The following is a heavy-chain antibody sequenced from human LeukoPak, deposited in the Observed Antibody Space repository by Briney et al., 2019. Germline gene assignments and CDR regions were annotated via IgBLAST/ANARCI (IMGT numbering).Heavy chain of an antibody. CDR2: INMDGSST. D-gene: IGHD6-19*01. J-gene: IGHJ4*02. CDR1: GFTFSSYW. V-gene: IGHV3-74*01. CDR3: ARVIGDRQWLVQKGLDY. Sequence: GGSLRLSCAASGFTFSSYWMHWVRQAPGKGLVWVSRINMDGSSTDYADSVKGRFTISRDNTKNTLYLQMNSLRAEDTAVYYCARVIGDRQWLVQKGLDYWGQGTLVTVSS.